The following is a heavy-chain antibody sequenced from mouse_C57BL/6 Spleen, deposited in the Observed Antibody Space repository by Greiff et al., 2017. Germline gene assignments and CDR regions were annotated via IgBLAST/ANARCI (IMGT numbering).Heavy chain of an antibody. V-gene: IGHV1-50*01. CDR1: GYTFTSYW. CDR3: ARSGGYAWFAD. D-gene: IGHD2-2*01. J-gene: IGHJ3*01. Sequence: QVQLQQSGAELVKPGASVKLSCKASGYTFTSYWMQWVKQRPGQGLEWIGEIDPSDSYTNYNQKFKGKATLTVDTSSSTAYMQLSSLTSEDSAVYYCARSGGYAWFADWGKGTLVTVAA. CDR2: IDPSDSYT.